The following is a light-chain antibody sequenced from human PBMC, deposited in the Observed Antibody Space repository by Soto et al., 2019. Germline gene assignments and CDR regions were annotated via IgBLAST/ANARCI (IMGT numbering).Light chain of an antibody. CDR3: LQNNSYPRT. J-gene: IGKJ4*01. CDR1: QSISSY. CDR2: AAS. V-gene: IGKV1-17*01. Sequence: DIQMTQSPSSLSASVGDRVTITCRASQSISSYLNWYQQKPGKAPKLLIYAASSLQSGVPSRFSGSGFGTEFTLTISSLQPEDFATYYCLQNNSYPRTFGGGTKGDIK.